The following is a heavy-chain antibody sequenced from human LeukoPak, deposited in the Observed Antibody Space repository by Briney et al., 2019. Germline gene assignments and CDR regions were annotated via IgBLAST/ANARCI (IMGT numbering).Heavy chain of an antibody. CDR3: ARDQAGSGYYDSSGYPFDY. Sequence: GGSLRLSCAASGFTFSSYSMNWVRQAPGKGLEWVSYISSSSSTIYYADSVKGRFTISRDNAKNSLYLQMNSLRAEDTAVYYCARDQAGSGYYDSSGYPFDYLGPGNPGHRLL. CDR1: GFTFSSYS. D-gene: IGHD3-22*01. CDR2: ISSSSSTI. V-gene: IGHV3-48*01. J-gene: IGHJ4*02.